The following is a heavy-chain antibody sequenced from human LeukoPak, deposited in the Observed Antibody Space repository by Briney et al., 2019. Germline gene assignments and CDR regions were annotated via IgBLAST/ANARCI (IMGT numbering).Heavy chain of an antibody. J-gene: IGHJ5*02. V-gene: IGHV4-4*07. CDR3: ARDRCYYDSSGYSPWFDP. CDR1: GGSISSYY. CDR2: IYTSGST. Sequence: SETLSLTCTVSGGSISSYYWSWIRQPAGKGLEWIGRIYTSGSTNYNPSLKSRVTMSVDTSKNQFSLKLSSVTAADTAVYYCARDRCYYDSSGYSPWFDPWGQGTLVTVSS. D-gene: IGHD3-22*01.